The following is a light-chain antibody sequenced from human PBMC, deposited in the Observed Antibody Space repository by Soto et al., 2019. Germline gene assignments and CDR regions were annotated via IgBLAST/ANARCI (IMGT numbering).Light chain of an antibody. CDR2: DDS. Sequence: SYELTQPPSVSVAPGQTARITWGGNNVGSYSVHWYQQKPGQAPVLVVYDDSDRPSGIPERFSGSTSGNTATLTISRVVAGDEADYYCQLWDSSSDRYVFGTGTKLTVL. CDR3: QLWDSSSDRYV. V-gene: IGLV3-21*02. CDR1: NVGSYS. J-gene: IGLJ1*01.